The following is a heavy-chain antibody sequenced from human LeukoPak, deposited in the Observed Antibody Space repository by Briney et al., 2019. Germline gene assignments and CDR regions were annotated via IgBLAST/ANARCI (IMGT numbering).Heavy chain of an antibody. J-gene: IGHJ4*02. D-gene: IGHD2-8*02. Sequence: PSQTLSLTCTVSGGSISSGDYYWRWIRQPPGKGLEWIGYIYYSGSTYYNPSLKSRVTISVDTSKNQFSLKLNYVTAADTAVYYCARTGGTIDYWGQGTLVTVSS. V-gene: IGHV4-30-4*01. CDR3: ARTGGTIDY. CDR2: IYYSGST. CDR1: GGSISSGDYY.